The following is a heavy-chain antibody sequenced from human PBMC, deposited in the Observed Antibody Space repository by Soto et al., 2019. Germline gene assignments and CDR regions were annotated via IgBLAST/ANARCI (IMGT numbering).Heavy chain of an antibody. J-gene: IGHJ6*03. CDR1: GGSISSSVYY. CDR3: ARSGVLRFLEWFPPIGWFMDV. Sequence: SETLSLTCTVYGGSISSSVYYWSWIRQHPGKGLEWFGYIYYSGSTYYNPSLKSRVTISVDTSKNQFSLKLSSVTAADTAVYYCARSGVLRFLEWFPPIGWFMDVWGKGTTVTVSS. V-gene: IGHV4-31*03. CDR2: IYYSGST. D-gene: IGHD3-3*01.